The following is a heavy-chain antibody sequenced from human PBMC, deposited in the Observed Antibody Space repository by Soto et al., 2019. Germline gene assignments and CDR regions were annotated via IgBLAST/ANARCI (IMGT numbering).Heavy chain of an antibody. J-gene: IGHJ6*02. V-gene: IGHV3-48*01. CDR3: ARVLVHWDYYYYYGMDV. CDR2: ISSSSTI. CDR1: GFTFSSYS. Sequence: GGSLRLSCAASGFTFSSYSMNWVRQAPGKGLEWVSYISSSSTIYYADSVKGRFTISRDNSKNSLYLQMNSLRAEDTAVYYCARVLVHWDYYYYYGMDVWGQGTTVTVSS. D-gene: IGHD6-13*01.